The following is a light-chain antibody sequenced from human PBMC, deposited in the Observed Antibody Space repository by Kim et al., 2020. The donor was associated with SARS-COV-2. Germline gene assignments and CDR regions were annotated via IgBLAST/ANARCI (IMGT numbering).Light chain of an antibody. CDR2: GAS. J-gene: IGKJ5*01. CDR1: QRVATY. CDR3: QQRGN. V-gene: IGKV3-11*01. Sequence: ATLSLPPGQSATLSCRASQRVATYLAWYQQRPGQAPRLLIYGASKRATGIPARFRGSGSGTDFTLTIGTLEPEDSAVYYCQQRGNFGQGTRLEIK.